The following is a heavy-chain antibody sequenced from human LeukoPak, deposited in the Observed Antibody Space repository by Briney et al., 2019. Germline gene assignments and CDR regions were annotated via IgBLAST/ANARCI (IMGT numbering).Heavy chain of an antibody. V-gene: IGHV1-18*01. CDR3: ARGGEYYDILTGYYYYYMDV. CDR2: ISAYNGNT. J-gene: IGHJ6*03. D-gene: IGHD3-9*01. CDR1: GYTFTSYG. Sequence: ASVKVSCKASGYTFTSYGISWVRQAPGQGLEWMGWISAYNGNTNYAQKLQGRVTMTTDTSTSTAYMELRSLRSDDTAVYYCARGGEYYDILTGYYYYYMDVWGKGTTVTISS.